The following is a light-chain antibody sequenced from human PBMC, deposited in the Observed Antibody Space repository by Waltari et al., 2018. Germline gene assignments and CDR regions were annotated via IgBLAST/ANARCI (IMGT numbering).Light chain of an antibody. V-gene: IGKV3-20*01. J-gene: IGKJ1*01. CDR1: QTVISSY. CDR2: GAS. Sequence: DIVFMQSPGTLSLSPGDSATLACMTSQTVISSYLAWYQQKPGQPPRLLIYGASSRATGIPDRFSGSGSGTDFTLTISRLEAEDFALYYCQQYDTSPWTFGQGTKVEIK. CDR3: QQYDTSPWT.